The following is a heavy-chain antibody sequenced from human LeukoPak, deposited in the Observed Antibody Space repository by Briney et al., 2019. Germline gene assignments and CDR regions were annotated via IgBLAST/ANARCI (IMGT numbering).Heavy chain of an antibody. CDR1: GFTFSNYA. V-gene: IGHV3-23*01. J-gene: IGHJ3*02. D-gene: IGHD1-26*01. CDR3: ASESGSYLGAFDI. Sequence: GGSLRLSCAASGFTFSNYAMRWVRQAPGKGLEWVSGISGSGDSTYYADSVRGRFTISRDNAKNTLYLQMNSLRAEDTAVYYCASESGSYLGAFDIWGQGTMVTVSS. CDR2: ISGSGDST.